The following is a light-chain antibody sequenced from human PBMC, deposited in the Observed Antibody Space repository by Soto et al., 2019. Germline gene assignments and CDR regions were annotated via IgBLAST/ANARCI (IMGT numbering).Light chain of an antibody. CDR2: AAS. CDR3: QKYNSAPWT. Sequence: DIQMTQSPSSLSSSVGDRVTITCRASQGISNYLAWYQQQPGQSPKFLIYAASTLQSGVPSRFSGSGSGTDFTLTISSLQPEDGATYYFQKYNSAPWTFGQGTKVEIK. CDR1: QGISNY. V-gene: IGKV1-27*01. J-gene: IGKJ1*01.